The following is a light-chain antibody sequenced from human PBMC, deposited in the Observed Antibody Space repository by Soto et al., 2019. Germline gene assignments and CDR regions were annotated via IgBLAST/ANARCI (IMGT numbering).Light chain of an antibody. CDR1: QSVRSN. CDR2: GAS. CDR3: QHYNNWPT. V-gene: IGKV3-15*01. J-gene: IGKJ1*01. Sequence: EIVMTQSPATLSVSPGERATLSCRASQSVRSNLAWYQQKPGQAPRLLIYGASTRATGIPARFSGSGSGTEFTVTISRLQSEDFAVYYCQHYNNWPTFGQGTKVDIK.